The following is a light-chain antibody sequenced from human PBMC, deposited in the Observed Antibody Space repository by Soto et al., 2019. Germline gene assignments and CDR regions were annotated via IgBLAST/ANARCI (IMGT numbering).Light chain of an antibody. J-gene: IGKJ4*01. Sequence: EIVLTQSPATLSLSPGERATLSCRASQSVSRYLAWYQQKPGQAPRLLIYDASNRATGIPARFSGSGSGTDFTLTISSLEPEDFAVYYCEQRSDWPLTCGGGTKVEIK. V-gene: IGKV3-11*01. CDR3: EQRSDWPLT. CDR2: DAS. CDR1: QSVSRY.